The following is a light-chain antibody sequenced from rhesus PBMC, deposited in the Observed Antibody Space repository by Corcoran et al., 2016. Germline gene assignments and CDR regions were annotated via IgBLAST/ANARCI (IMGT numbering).Light chain of an antibody. Sequence: DIQMTQSPSSLSASVGDTVTITCRASQGISSWLAWYQQKPGKAPKLLIYKASSLQIGVPSRFSGSGAGTDFTLTLSSLQSEDFATYYCQQYSSRPLYSFGQGTKVEIK. CDR3: QQYSSRPLYS. CDR1: QGISSW. CDR2: KAS. J-gene: IGKJ2*01. V-gene: IGKV1-22*01.